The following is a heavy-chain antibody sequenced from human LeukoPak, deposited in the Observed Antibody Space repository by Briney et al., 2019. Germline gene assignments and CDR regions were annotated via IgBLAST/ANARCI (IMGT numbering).Heavy chain of an antibody. J-gene: IGHJ6*02. V-gene: IGHV1-2*02. CDR1: GYTFTGYY. Sequence: ASVKVSCKASGYTFTGYYIHWVRQAPGQGLEWMGLISPTSGGTNYAQMFQGRVTMTRDTSISTAYMDLSRLRSDDTAVYYCARVDCSSTSCYQSHYYYYYAMDVWGQGTTVTVSS. CDR2: ISPTSGGT. CDR3: ARVDCSSTSCYQSHYYYYYAMDV. D-gene: IGHD2-2*01.